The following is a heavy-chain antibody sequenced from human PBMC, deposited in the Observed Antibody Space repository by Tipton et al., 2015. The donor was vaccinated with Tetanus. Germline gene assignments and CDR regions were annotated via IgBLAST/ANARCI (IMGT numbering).Heavy chain of an antibody. CDR2: TSRDGSQK. J-gene: IGHJ4*02. CDR1: GFFFSSFE. V-gene: IGHV3-30-3*01. Sequence: SLRLSCAASGFFFSSFEMHWVRQTPGKGLEWVALTSRDGSQKYYADSVKGRFSISRDNSKDTLYLQMNSLRTEDTAVYHCAKVQANSAWHILGHWGQGTLVTVSS. D-gene: IGHD3-16*01. CDR3: AKVQANSAWHILGH.